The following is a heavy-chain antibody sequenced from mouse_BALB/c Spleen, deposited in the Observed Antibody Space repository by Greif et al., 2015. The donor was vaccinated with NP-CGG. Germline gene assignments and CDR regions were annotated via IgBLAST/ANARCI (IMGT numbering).Heavy chain of an antibody. CDR3: ASGSSFDY. Sequence: EVKLMESGGGLVKPGGSLKLSCAASGFTFSDCYMYWVRQTPEKRLEWVATISDGGSYTYYPDSVKGRFTISRDNAKNNLYLQMSSLKSEDTAMYYCASGSSFDYWGQGTTLTVSS. CDR2: ISDGGSYT. D-gene: IGHD1-1*01. CDR1: GFTFSDCY. J-gene: IGHJ2*01. V-gene: IGHV5-4*02.